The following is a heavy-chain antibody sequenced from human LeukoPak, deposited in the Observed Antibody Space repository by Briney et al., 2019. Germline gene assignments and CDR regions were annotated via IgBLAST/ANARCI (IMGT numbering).Heavy chain of an antibody. V-gene: IGHV4-34*01. J-gene: IGHJ4*02. CDR2: INHSGST. CDR1: GGSFSGYY. D-gene: IGHD3/OR15-3a*01. Sequence: SQTLSLTCAVYGGSFSGYYWSWIRQPPGKGLEWIGVINHSGSTNYNPSLKSRVTISVGTSKNQFSLKLSSVTAADTAVYYCARGGPRGLAYWGQGALVTVSS. CDR3: ARGGPRGLAY.